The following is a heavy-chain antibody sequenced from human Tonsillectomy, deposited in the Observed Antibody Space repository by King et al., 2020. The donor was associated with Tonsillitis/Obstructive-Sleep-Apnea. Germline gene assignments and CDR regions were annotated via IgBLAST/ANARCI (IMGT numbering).Heavy chain of an antibody. D-gene: IGHD2-21*01. J-gene: IGHJ4*02. Sequence: QLQESGPGLVKPSETLSLTCTVSSGSISSSSNYWGWIRQPPGKGLERIGSIYYTWSTYYNPSLKSRVTISVDTSKNHFSLKLTSVTAADTAVYYCARHDGPYCGGDCYFGTDYWGQGTLVTVSS. V-gene: IGHV4-39*01. CDR2: IYYTWST. CDR1: SGSISSSSNY. CDR3: ARHDGPYCGGDCYFGTDY.